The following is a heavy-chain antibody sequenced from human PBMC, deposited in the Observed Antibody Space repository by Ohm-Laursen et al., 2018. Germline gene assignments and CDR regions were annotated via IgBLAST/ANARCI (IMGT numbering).Heavy chain of an antibody. J-gene: IGHJ4*02. CDR3: ATSPGYTCDH. V-gene: IGHV3-74*01. CDR2: ISLDGSST. Sequence: GSLRLSCAASGFTFSSYAMSWVRQAPGKGLVWVSRISLDGSSTGYADSVKGRFTISRDNAKNTLYLQMNSLRDEDTAVYYCATSPGYTCDHWGQGTLVTVFS. CDR1: GFTFSSYA. D-gene: IGHD5-12*01.